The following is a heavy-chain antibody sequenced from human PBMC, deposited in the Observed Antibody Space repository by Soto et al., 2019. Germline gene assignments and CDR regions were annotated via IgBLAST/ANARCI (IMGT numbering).Heavy chain of an antibody. V-gene: IGHV1-69*02. CDR3: ARGYSSSPTYFDY. J-gene: IGHJ4*02. CDR2: IIPILGIA. CDR1: GGTFSSYT. D-gene: IGHD6-13*01. Sequence: QVQLVQSGAEVKKPGSSVKVSCKASGGTFSSYTISWVRQAPGQGLEWMGRIIPILGIANYAQKFQARVTSTADKSTSTAYMELSRLRSEDTAVYYCARGYSSSPTYFDYWGQGTLVTVSS.